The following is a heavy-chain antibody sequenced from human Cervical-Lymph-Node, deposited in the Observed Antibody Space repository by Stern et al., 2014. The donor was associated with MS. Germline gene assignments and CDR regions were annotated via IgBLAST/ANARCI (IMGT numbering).Heavy chain of an antibody. CDR1: GFTFRSYS. J-gene: IGHJ4*02. CDR3: ARVYVANSDWRHAYFDS. V-gene: IGHV3-21*06. CDR2: IRGSSSYI. Sequence: EVQLVESGGGLVKPGGSLRISCAASGFTFRSYSMNWVRQAPGKGLEWVSSIRGSSSYISYVDSVKGRFTISRDNAKSSLYLQMNSLRADDTAVYYCARVYVANSDWRHAYFDSWGQGTLVTVSS. D-gene: IGHD2/OR15-2a*01.